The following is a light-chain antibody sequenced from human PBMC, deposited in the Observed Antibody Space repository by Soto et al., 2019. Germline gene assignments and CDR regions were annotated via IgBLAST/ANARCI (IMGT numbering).Light chain of an antibody. CDR2: AAS. J-gene: IGKJ4*01. Sequence: DIQMTQSPSSLSASVGDRVTITCRASQSISSYLNWYQQKPGKAPKLLIYAASSLQSGVPSRFSGSESGTDCILTIGVLQREDFAAYNGQQGYRTLPLPFGGGTKGEIK. V-gene: IGKV1-39*01. CDR1: QSISSY. CDR3: QQGYRTLPLP.